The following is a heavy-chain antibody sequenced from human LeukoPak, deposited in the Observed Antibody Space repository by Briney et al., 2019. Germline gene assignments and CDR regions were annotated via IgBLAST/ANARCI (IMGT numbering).Heavy chain of an antibody. CDR1: GFTFNNYG. J-gene: IGHJ4*02. D-gene: IGHD2-15*01. CDR2: IRYDGSNT. Sequence: GGSLRLSCAASGFTFNNYGMHWVRQAPGKGLEWVTFIRYDGSNTYYADSVKGRFTISRDNSRNTLYLQMDSLRAEDTAVYYCAKGGSTYSYSFDYWGQGTLVTVSS. CDR3: AKGGSTYSYSFDY. V-gene: IGHV3-30*02.